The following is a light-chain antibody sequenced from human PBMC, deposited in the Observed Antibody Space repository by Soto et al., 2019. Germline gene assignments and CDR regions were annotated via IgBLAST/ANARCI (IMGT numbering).Light chain of an antibody. CDR2: NAS. CDR3: QQYYSSLYT. J-gene: IGKJ2*01. V-gene: IGKV3-20*01. Sequence: EIVLTQSPGTLSLSPGERATLSCRASQSVSSSYLAWYQQKPGQAPRLLIYNASTRATGIADRFGGSGSGTDLTLTISRLEPEDLAVYYCQQYYSSLYTFGQGTKLEIK. CDR1: QSVSSSY.